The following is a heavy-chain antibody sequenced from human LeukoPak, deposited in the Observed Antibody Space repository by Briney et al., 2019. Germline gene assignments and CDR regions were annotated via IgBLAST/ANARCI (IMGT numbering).Heavy chain of an antibody. J-gene: IGHJ3*02. CDR1: GYTFTSYG. Sequence: SVKVSCKASGYTFTSYGISWVRQAPGQGLEWMGGIIPIFGTANYAQKFQGRVTITADESTSTAYMELSSLRSEDTAVYYCARVRFSIGTARGDAFDIWGQGTMVTVSS. CDR2: IIPIFGTA. D-gene: IGHD5-18*01. V-gene: IGHV1-69*13. CDR3: ARVRFSIGTARGDAFDI.